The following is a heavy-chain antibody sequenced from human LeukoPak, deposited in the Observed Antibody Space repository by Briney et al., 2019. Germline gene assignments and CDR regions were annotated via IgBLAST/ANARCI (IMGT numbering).Heavy chain of an antibody. CDR2: MKDDGNEI. Sequence: AGGSLRLSCTASGFTFKSYRMTWVRQAPGKGLEWVASMKDDGNEIQYVDSVKGRFTISRDNAKNSLYLQMNNLRAEDTAVYYCARNRATNDYWGQGTLVTVSS. CDR3: ARNRATNDY. CDR1: GFTFKSYR. D-gene: IGHD1-26*01. V-gene: IGHV3-7*01. J-gene: IGHJ4*02.